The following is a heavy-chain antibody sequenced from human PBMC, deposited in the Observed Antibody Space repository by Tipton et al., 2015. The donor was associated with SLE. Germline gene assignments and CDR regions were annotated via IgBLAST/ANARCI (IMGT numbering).Heavy chain of an antibody. CDR1: GGSFSGYF. Sequence: TLSLTCTVYGGSFSGYFWAWIRQSPGRGLEWIGEINHSGSTNYNPSLKSRVTISVDTSKNQFSLKLSSVTAADTAVYYCARGVSGTVGEQWGQGTLVTVSS. V-gene: IGHV4-34*01. J-gene: IGHJ1*01. D-gene: IGHD5-12*01. CDR3: ARGVSGTVGEQ. CDR2: INHSGST.